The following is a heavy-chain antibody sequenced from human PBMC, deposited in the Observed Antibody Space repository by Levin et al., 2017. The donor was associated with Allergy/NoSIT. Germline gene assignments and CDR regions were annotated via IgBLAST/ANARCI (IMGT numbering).Heavy chain of an antibody. V-gene: IGHV3-48*01. CDR3: ARVLRFYYYYYMDV. D-gene: IGHD5-12*01. CDR1: FFPLLSSL. CDR2: LLLLLLSI. J-gene: IGHJ6*03. Sequence: LSFFSSFFPLLSSLLPCLPQAPGPFLSFLSSLLLLLLSIDYADSVKGRFTISRDNSKNTLYLQMNSLRAEDTAVYYCARVLRFYYYYYMDVWGKGTTVTVSS.